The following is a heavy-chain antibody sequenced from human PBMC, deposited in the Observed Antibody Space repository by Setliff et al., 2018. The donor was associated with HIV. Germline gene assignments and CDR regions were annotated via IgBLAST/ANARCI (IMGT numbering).Heavy chain of an antibody. V-gene: IGHV4-34*01. CDR1: GGSFSGYS. D-gene: IGHD3-22*01. Sequence: KASETLSLTCAVYGGSFSGYSWTWIRQPPGKGLEWIGEIDQSGSTNYNPSLKSRVTTSVDTSKNQFSLNVTSVNAADTAVYYCARGRYYDGSALPLDYWGQGSLVTVSS. CDR2: IDQSGST. J-gene: IGHJ4*02. CDR3: ARGRYYDGSALPLDY.